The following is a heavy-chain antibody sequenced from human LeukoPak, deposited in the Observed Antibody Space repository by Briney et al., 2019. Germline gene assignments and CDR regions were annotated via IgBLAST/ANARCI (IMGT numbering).Heavy chain of an antibody. J-gene: IGHJ3*02. Sequence: SQTLSLTCAISGDSVSSNSAAWNWIRQSPSRGLGWLGRTYYRSKWYSDYAVSVKGRITVHPDTSKNQFSLQLNSVTPEDTAVYYCAGDAATGGTGYTNAFDIWGQGTMVTVSS. D-gene: IGHD5-24*01. CDR1: GDSVSSNSAA. CDR2: TYYRSKWYS. CDR3: AGDAATGGTGYTNAFDI. V-gene: IGHV6-1*01.